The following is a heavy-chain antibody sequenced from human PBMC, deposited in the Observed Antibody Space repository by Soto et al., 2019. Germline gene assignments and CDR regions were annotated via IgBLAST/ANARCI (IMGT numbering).Heavy chain of an antibody. J-gene: IGHJ1*01. CDR3: AREENCRGGTCYSEYFHH. CDR1: GYIFTAYS. CDR2: VNPSGGSA. Sequence: ASVKVSCKTSGYIFTAYSMHWVRQAPGQGLEWMGVVNPSGGSAHYAQSFEGRVILTRDTSTSTFYMELSSLRSEDTAVYYCAREENCRGGTCYSEYFHHWGQGTLVTVSS. D-gene: IGHD2-15*01. V-gene: IGHV1-46*01.